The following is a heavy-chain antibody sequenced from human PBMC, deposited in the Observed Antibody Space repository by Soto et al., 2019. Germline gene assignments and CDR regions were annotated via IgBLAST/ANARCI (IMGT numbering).Heavy chain of an antibody. CDR1: GYTFTSYG. CDR3: ARLAGCSTSCSFRYYYYYGMDV. Sequence: ASVKVSCKASGYTFTSYGISWVRQAPGQGLEWMGWISAYNGNTNYAQKLQGRVTMTTDTSTSTAYMELRSLRSDDTAVYYCARLAGCSTSCSFRYYYYYGMDVWGQGTTVTVS. D-gene: IGHD2-2*01. CDR2: ISAYNGNT. V-gene: IGHV1-18*01. J-gene: IGHJ6*02.